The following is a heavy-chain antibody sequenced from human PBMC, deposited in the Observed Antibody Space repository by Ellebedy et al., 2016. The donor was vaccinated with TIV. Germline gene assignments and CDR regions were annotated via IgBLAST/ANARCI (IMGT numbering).Heavy chain of an antibody. Sequence: GESLKISCAASKFTVSYNYMNWVRQAPGKGLEWVASISSLSTYIHYKDSVKGRFTISRDNAKNSLYLQMNSLRVEDTAVYYCARGGDPGYFYGMDVWGQGTTVTVSS. CDR1: KFTVSYNY. CDR3: ARGGDPGYFYGMDV. J-gene: IGHJ6*02. D-gene: IGHD4-17*01. CDR2: ISSLSTYI. V-gene: IGHV3-21*01.